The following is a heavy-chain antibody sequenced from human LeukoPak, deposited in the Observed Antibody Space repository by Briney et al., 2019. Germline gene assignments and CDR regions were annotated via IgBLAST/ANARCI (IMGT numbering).Heavy chain of an antibody. J-gene: IGHJ3*02. Sequence: PGGPLRLSCAASGFTFSDYYMSWMRQAPGKGLEWVSYISSSSSYTNYEDSVKGRFTISRDNAKNSLYLQMNRVRAEDTAVYYCARLSGYSSREQVYAAFDIWGQGTMVTVSS. V-gene: IGHV3-11*03. CDR2: ISSSSSYT. CDR3: ARLSGYSSREQVYAAFDI. CDR1: GFTFSDYY. D-gene: IGHD6-13*01.